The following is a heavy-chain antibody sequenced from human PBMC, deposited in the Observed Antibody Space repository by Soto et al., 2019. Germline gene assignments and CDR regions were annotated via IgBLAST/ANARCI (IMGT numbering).Heavy chain of an antibody. V-gene: IGHV4-34*01. CDR1: GGSFSGYY. CDR3: ARVRRSSSRPDAFDI. J-gene: IGHJ3*02. CDR2: INHSGST. D-gene: IGHD6-13*01. Sequence: QVQLQQWGAGLLKPSETLSLTCAVYGGSFSGYYWSWIRQPPGKGLEWIGEINHSGSTNYNPSLKSRVTISVDTSKNQFSLKLSSVTAADTAVYYCARVRRSSSRPDAFDIWGQGTTVTVSS.